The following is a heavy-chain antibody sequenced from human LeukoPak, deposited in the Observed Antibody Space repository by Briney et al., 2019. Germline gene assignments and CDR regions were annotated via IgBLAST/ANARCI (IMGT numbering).Heavy chain of an antibody. V-gene: IGHV4-38-2*02. CDR2: VFHSGSA. CDR3: ARVNYGMVPWFDP. J-gene: IGHJ5*02. Sequence: SETLSLTCTLSGYSISRGYYWGWIRQSPGKGLEWIGNVFHSGSAYYNPSLKSRVTISVDTSKNQFSLKLSSVTAADTAVYYCARVNYGMVPWFDPWGQGTLVTVSS. CDR1: GYSISRGYY. D-gene: IGHD3-16*01.